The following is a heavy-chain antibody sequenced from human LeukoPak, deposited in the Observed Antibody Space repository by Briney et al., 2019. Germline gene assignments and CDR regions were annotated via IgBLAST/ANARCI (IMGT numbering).Heavy chain of an antibody. D-gene: IGHD6-25*01. CDR1: GDSVSRSTYY. CDR2: VYYGRSP. CDR3: ARSSGTGTFSY. Sequence: SETLSLTCTVSGDSVSRSTYYWAWIRQPPGKGLEWIGSVYYGRSPYFNPSLESRATISVDTSKNHFSLKMSSVTAADTAVYYCARSSGTGTFSYWGQGTLVTVSS. V-gene: IGHV4-39*02. J-gene: IGHJ4*02.